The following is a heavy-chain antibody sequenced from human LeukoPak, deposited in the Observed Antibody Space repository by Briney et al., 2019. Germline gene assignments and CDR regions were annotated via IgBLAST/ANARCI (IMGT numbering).Heavy chain of an antibody. CDR3: ARLYHYDILAGYKPFDY. V-gene: IGHV4-34*01. CDR1: GGSFSGYY. Sequence: SETLTLTCAAYGGSFSGYYWNWIRQPPGKGLEWIGEINHSGSTNYNPSLKSRVTISVDTSNNQFSLKLSSVTAADTAVYYCARLYHYDILAGYKPFDYWGQGTLVTVSS. CDR2: INHSGST. J-gene: IGHJ4*02. D-gene: IGHD3-9*01.